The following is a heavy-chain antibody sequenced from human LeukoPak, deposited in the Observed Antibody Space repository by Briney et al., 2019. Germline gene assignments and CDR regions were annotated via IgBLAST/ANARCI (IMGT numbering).Heavy chain of an antibody. CDR1: GGSISSNNYY. Sequence: KSSETLSLTCTVSGGSISSNNYYWGWIRQPPGKGLEWIGNIYFTGSTYYSPSLKSRVTISVDTSNNQFSLKLSSVTAADTAVYYCARGFLTMVRGVLFDYWGQGTLVTVSS. J-gene: IGHJ4*02. D-gene: IGHD3-10*01. CDR2: IYFTGST. V-gene: IGHV4-39*01. CDR3: ARGFLTMVRGVLFDY.